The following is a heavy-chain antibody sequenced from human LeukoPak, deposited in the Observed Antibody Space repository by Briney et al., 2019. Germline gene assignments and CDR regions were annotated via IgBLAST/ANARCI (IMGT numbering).Heavy chain of an antibody. CDR2: ISSVSSYI. J-gene: IGHJ4*02. V-gene: IGHV3-21*01. CDR3: AKDKIWGEDYFDY. Sequence: GGSLRLSCAASGFTFSNYNMNWVRQAPGKGLEWLSSISSVSSYIYYADSVKGRFTISRDNARNSLYLQMNSLRAEDTAVYYCAKDKIWGEDYFDYWGQGTLVTVSS. CDR1: GFTFSNYN. D-gene: IGHD3-16*01.